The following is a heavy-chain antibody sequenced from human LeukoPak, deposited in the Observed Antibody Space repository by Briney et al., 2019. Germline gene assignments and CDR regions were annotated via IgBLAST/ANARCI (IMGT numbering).Heavy chain of an antibody. CDR3: ASCSSPHHNWFDP. Sequence: SVKVSCKASGGTFSSYAISWVRQAPGQGLEWMGGIIPIFGTANYAQKFKGRVTITADESTSTDYMERRRRRSEDTAVYYCASCSSPHHNWFDPWGQGTLVTVSS. CDR1: GGTFSSYA. J-gene: IGHJ5*02. D-gene: IGHD2-2*01. CDR2: IIPIFGTA. V-gene: IGHV1-69*13.